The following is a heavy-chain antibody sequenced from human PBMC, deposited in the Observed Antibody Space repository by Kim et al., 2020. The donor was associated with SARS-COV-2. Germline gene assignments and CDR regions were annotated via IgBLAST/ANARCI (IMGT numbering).Heavy chain of an antibody. J-gene: IGHJ2*01. CDR3: ARDPLGMRRDWYFDL. V-gene: IGHV1-18*01. Sequence: KRQGRVTMTTDTSTSTAYMELRSLRSDDTAVYYCARDPLGMRRDWYFDLWGRGTLVTVSS. D-gene: IGHD7-27*01.